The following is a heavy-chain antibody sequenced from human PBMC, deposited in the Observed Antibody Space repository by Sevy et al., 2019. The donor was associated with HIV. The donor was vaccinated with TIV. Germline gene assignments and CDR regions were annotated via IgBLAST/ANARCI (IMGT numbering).Heavy chain of an antibody. V-gene: IGHV3-30*14. CDR3: AGDYEVNNWGVVGAFDM. CDR1: GFKFNGHG. J-gene: IGHJ3*02. D-gene: IGHD3-10*01. CDR2: ISHDGDNK. Sequence: GGSLRLSCVAPGFKFNGHGIHWVRQAPGKGLQWVAGISHDGDNKNYADSVKGRFTISGDQSKNTVFLQMNTLTTEDTAVYYCAGDYEVNNWGVVGAFDMWGLGTMVTVSS.